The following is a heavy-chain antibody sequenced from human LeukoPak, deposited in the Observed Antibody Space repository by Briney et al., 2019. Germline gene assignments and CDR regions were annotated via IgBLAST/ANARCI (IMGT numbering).Heavy chain of an antibody. CDR1: GYSFSTNW. J-gene: IGHJ4*02. D-gene: IGHD2-21*01. Sequence: GESLKISCKGSGYSFSTNWIAWVRQMPGKGLEWMGIIFPGDSDTRYSPSFQGQVTISADKSISTAYLQWSSLKASDTAMYYCARYSATCYFDYWGQGTLVTVSS. CDR2: IFPGDSDT. V-gene: IGHV5-51*01. CDR3: ARYSATCYFDY.